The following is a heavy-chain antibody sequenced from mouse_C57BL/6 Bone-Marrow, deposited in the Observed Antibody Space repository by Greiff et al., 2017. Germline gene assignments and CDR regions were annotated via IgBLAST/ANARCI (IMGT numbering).Heavy chain of an antibody. V-gene: IGHV1-54*01. CDR3: ARRRPYFDY. CDR1: GYAFTNYL. Sequence: LVESGAELVRPGTSVTVSCKASGYAFTNYLIEWVKQRPGQGLEWIGVINPGSGGTNYNEKFKGKATLTADKSSSTAYMQLSSLTSEDSAVYFCARRRPYFDYWGQGTTLTVSS. CDR2: INPGSGGT. J-gene: IGHJ2*01.